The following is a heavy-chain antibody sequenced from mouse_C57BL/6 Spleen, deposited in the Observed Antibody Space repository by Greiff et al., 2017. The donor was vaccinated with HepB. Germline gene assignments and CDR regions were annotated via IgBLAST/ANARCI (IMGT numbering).Heavy chain of an antibody. CDR1: GYAFSSSW. Sequence: VQLQQSGPELVKPGASVKISCKASGYAFSSSWMNWVKQRPGTGLEWIGRIYPGDGDTNYNGKFKGKATLTADKSSSTAYMQLSSLTSEDSAVSFCARTHYDYHYAMDYWGQGTSVTVS. J-gene: IGHJ4*01. CDR2: IYPGDGDT. V-gene: IGHV1-82*01. CDR3: ARTHYDYHYAMDY. D-gene: IGHD2-4*01.